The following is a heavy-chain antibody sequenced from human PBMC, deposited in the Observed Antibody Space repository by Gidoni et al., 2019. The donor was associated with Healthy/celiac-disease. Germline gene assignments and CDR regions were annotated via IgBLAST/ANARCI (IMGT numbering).Heavy chain of an antibody. V-gene: IGHV1-69*04. J-gene: IGHJ4*02. CDR3: ARDLDYGDHY. CDR2: IIPILGIA. D-gene: IGHD4-17*01. Sequence: WMGRIIPILGIANYAQKFQGRVTITADKSTSTAYMELSSLRSEDTAVYYCARDLDYGDHYWGQGTLVTVSS.